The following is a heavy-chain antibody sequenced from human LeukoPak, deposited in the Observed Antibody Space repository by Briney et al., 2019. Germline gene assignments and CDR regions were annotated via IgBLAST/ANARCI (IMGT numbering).Heavy chain of an antibody. CDR3: ARGIFGVVINDY. V-gene: IGHV4-39*01. CDR1: GGSISSSSYY. Sequence: SETLSLTCTVSGGSISSSSYYWGWIRQPPGKGLEWIGSIYYSGSTYYNPSLKSRVTISVDASKNQFSLKLSSVTAADTAVYYCARGIFGVVINDYWGQGTLVTVSS. J-gene: IGHJ4*02. D-gene: IGHD3-3*01. CDR2: IYYSGST.